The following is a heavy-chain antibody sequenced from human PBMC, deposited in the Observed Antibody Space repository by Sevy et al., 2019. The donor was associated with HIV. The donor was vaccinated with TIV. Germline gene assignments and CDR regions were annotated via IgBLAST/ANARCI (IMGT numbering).Heavy chain of an antibody. J-gene: IGHJ4*02. CDR1: GDSFSSYY. CDR3: ARGATALDY. Sequence: SETLSLTCNVSGDSFSSYYWNWIRQPAGKGLEWIGRIYVSGSTNYNPSLKSRVTMSVDRSKNQFSLKLSSVAAADTAVYYCARGATALDYWGQGTLVTVSS. CDR2: IYVSGST. D-gene: IGHD2-2*03. V-gene: IGHV4-4*07.